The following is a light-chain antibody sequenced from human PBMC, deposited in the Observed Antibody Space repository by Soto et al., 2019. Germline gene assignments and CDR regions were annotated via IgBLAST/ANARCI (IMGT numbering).Light chain of an antibody. J-gene: IGKJ2*01. CDR1: PSVFSH. V-gene: IGKV3-11*01. CDR3: QQRSNWPPA. Sequence: EFVLTQSPATLSLSPGERATLSCRASPSVFSHLAWYQQKPGQPPRLVIYDASNRAPGIPARFSGSGSGTDFALTISSLEPEDCALYYCQQRSNWPPAFGQGTKVEIK. CDR2: DAS.